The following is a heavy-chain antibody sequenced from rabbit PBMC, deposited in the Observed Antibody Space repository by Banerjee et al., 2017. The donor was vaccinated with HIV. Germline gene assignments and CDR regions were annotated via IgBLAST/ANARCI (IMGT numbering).Heavy chain of an antibody. CDR2: IYTGSSGST. CDR3: ASSPSGAYAGYALDL. CDR1: GFSFSGYW. J-gene: IGHJ4*01. D-gene: IGHD6-1*01. V-gene: IGHV1S40*01. Sequence: QSLEESGGDLVKPGASLALTCTASGFSFSGYWICWVRQAPGKGLEWIACIYTGSSGSTYYASWAKGRFTISKTSSTTVTLQMTSLTAADTATYFCASSPSGAYAGYALDLWGPGTLVTVS.